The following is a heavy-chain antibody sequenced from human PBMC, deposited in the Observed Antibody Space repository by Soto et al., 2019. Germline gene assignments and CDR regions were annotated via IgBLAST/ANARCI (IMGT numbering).Heavy chain of an antibody. D-gene: IGHD6-19*01. V-gene: IGHV1-18*01. Sequence: QVQLVQSGAEVKKPGASVKVSFKTSGYSFTSYGISWVREAPGQGIEWMGWISAYNGNTNYAQKLQGRVTMTTDTSTSTAYMELRSLRSDDTAVYYCARGQAVADPYWFDPWGQGTLVTVSS. CDR2: ISAYNGNT. CDR1: GYSFTSYG. CDR3: ARGQAVADPYWFDP. J-gene: IGHJ5*02.